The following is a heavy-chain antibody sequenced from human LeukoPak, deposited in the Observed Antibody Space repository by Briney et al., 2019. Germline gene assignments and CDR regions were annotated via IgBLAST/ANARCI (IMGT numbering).Heavy chain of an antibody. CDR1: GFSLSTSGVG. D-gene: IGHD2-2*02. CDR2: IYCDDDK. J-gene: IGHJ5*02. CDR3: AHSTYCTSTSCYIKSWFDP. Sequence: SGPTLVHPPQTLTLTCTFSGFSLSTSGVGVGWIRQPPGKALEWLPLIYCDDDKRYIPTLKSRLTITKDNSKNQVVLTMTNMDPVDTATYYCAHSTYCTSTSCYIKSWFDPWGQGTLVTVSS. V-gene: IGHV2-5*02.